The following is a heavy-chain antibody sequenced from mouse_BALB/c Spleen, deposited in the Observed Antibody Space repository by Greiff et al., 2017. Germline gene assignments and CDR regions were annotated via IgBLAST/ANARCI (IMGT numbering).Heavy chain of an antibody. CDR3: ARSGSYYGNLYAMDY. CDR1: GFNIKDTY. CDR2: IDPANGNT. Sequence: EVKLQQSGAELVKPGASVKLSCTASGFNIKDTYMHWVKQRPEQGLEWIGRIDPANGNTKYDPKFQGKATITADTSSNTAYLQLSSLTSEDTAVYYCARSGSYYGNLYAMDYWGQGTSVTVSS. D-gene: IGHD2-10*01. V-gene: IGHV14-3*02. J-gene: IGHJ4*01.